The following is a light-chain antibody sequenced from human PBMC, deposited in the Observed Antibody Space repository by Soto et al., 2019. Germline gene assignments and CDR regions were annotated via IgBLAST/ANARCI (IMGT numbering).Light chain of an antibody. CDR3: QQYNTYSRT. V-gene: IGKV1-5*03. CDR1: QLISGW. Sequence: DIQMTQSPSTLSASVGDRVTITFRATQLISGWLAWYQQQPGTAPKLLIYAASTLNIGVPSRFSGSGYGTEFTLTIASLQPDDFATYYCQQYNTYSRTFGQGTKVEIK. J-gene: IGKJ1*01. CDR2: AAS.